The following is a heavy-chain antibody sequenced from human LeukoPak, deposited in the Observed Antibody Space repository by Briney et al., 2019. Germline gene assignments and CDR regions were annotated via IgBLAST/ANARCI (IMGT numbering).Heavy chain of an antibody. J-gene: IGHJ4*02. Sequence: GGSLRLSCAASGFTFSSYGMHWVRQTPGKGLEWVAVIWYDGSNKYYADSVKGRFTISKDNSKNTLYLQMNSLRAEDTAVYYCARDLGYCSGGSCYPRGFDYWGQGTLVTVSS. D-gene: IGHD2-15*01. CDR1: GFTFSSYG. CDR3: ARDLGYCSGGSCYPRGFDY. V-gene: IGHV3-33*01. CDR2: IWYDGSNK.